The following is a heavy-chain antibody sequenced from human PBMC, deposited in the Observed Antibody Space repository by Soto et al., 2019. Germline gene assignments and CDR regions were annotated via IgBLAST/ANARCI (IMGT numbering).Heavy chain of an antibody. CDR3: ASPFDTSRWYDF. Sequence: GESLKISCKGSGYSFTSYWIGWVRQMSGKGLELMWIIYPADSDTRYSPSFQGQVTISADKSISTTYLQWSSLKASDTAIYYCASPFDTSRWYDFWGQGTLVTVSS. J-gene: IGHJ5*01. CDR2: IYPADSDT. V-gene: IGHV5-51*01. D-gene: IGHD2-2*01. CDR1: GYSFTSYW.